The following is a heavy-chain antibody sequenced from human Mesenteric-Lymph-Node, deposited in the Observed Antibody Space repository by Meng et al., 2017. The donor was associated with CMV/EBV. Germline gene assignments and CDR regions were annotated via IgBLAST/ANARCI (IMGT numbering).Heavy chain of an antibody. V-gene: IGHV3-48*03. D-gene: IGHD3-3*01. J-gene: IGHJ6*02. CDR1: GLTFSNYE. CDR2: ISSSSSTI. CDR3: AREGDGFWSGYYYGMDV. Sequence: GESLKISCVASGLTFSNYEINWVRQAPGKGPEWVSYISSSSSTIYYADSVKGRFTISRDNAKNSLYLQMNSLRAEDTAVYYCAREGDGFWSGYYYGMDVWGQGTTVTVSS.